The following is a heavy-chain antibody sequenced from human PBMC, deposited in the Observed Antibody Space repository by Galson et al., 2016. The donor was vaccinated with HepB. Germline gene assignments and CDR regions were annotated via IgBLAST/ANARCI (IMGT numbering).Heavy chain of an antibody. CDR2: ISTYSGNT. Sequence: SVKLSCKASGYTFTTSGISWVRQAPGQGLEWMGWISTYSGNTKYAQKFTGRLTLTTDSSTTTAYMELRSLRFDDTALYYCARDVQYRFDSWGQGTLVTVSS. D-gene: IGHD2/OR15-2a*01. CDR1: GYTFTTSG. J-gene: IGHJ4*02. CDR3: ARDVQYRFDS. V-gene: IGHV1-18*01.